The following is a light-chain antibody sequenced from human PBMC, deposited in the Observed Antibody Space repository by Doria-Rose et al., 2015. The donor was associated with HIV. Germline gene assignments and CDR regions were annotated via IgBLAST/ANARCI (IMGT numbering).Light chain of an antibody. J-gene: IGKJ2*01. V-gene: IGKV1-NL1*01. Sequence: DIQVTQSPSSLSASVGDRVTITCRASQDISNSVAWYQKRPGKGPQLLLYAASRLENGVPSRFSGSGSGTDFTLTINSLQPEDFATYFCQQYYSTLPYTFGQGTKLGI. CDR1: QDISNS. CDR2: AAS. CDR3: QQYYSTLPYT.